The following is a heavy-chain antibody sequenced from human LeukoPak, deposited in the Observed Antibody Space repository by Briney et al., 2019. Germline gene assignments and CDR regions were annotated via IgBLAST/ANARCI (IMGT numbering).Heavy chain of an antibody. CDR1: GGSISSGDHS. D-gene: IGHD3-22*01. CDR2: IYHSGST. J-gene: IGHJ2*01. CDR3: ARGQNYYDTSGNWYFDL. Sequence: SETLSLTCAVSGGSISSGDHSWSWIRHPPGKGLEWIGYIYHSGSTYYNPSLKSRVTISVDRSKNQFSLKLSSVTAADTAVYYCARGQNYYDTSGNWYFDLWGRGALVTVSS. V-gene: IGHV4-30-2*01.